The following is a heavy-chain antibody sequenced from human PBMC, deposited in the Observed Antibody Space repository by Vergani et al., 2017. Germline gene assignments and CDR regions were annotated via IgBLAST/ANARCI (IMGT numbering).Heavy chain of an antibody. CDR2: ISTYNGNT. V-gene: IGHV1-18*01. D-gene: IGHD2-2*01. CDR3: ARATMLSRTNCSLFVC. J-gene: IGHJ4*02. Sequence: QVQMVQSRAEVKKPGASVKVSCKASGYTFTSYGISWVRQAPGQGLEWMGWISTYNGNTNYAQKLQGRVTMTTDTSTSTAYMELRSLRSDDTAVYYCARATMLSRTNCSLFVCWGQGTLVTVSS. CDR1: GYTFTSYG.